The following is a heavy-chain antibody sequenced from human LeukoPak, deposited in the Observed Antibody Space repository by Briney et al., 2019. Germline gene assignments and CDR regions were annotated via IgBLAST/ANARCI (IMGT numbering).Heavy chain of an antibody. V-gene: IGHV1-2*02. Sequence: ASVKVSCKASGYTFTGYYMHWVRRAPGQGLEWMGWINPNSGSTNYAQKFQGRVTMTRDTSISTAYMELSRLRSDDTAVYYCARPTGGYYYYYGMDVWGQGTTVTVSS. J-gene: IGHJ6*02. CDR3: ARPTGGYYYYYGMDV. CDR1: GYTFTGYY. CDR2: INPNSGST.